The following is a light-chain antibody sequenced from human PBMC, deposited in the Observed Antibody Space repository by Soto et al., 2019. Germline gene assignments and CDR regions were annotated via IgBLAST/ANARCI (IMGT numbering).Light chain of an antibody. Sequence: SPAKATRSVSQGRKASLSCRASQSVDRSYLAWYQQKPGQAPRLLIFGASTRATCVPSRFSGTGSETDFTLTPIGLQSDNSALYFCHQYNNRPISFGQGTQLEIK. V-gene: IGKV3-15*01. CDR3: HQYNNRPIS. CDR1: QSVDRSY. CDR2: GAS. J-gene: IGKJ5*01.